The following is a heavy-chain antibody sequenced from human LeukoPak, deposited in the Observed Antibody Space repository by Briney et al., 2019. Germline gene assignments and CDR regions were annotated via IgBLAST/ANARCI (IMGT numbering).Heavy chain of an antibody. CDR3: ARAGGIVVVPAAHYGMDV. CDR2: INHSGST. D-gene: IGHD2-2*01. Sequence: SETLSLTCAVYSGSFSGYYWSWIRQPPGKGLEWIGEINHSGSTNYNPSLKSRVTISVDTSKNQFSLKLSSVTAADTAVYYCARAGGIVVVPAAHYGMDVWGQGTTVTVSS. J-gene: IGHJ6*02. V-gene: IGHV4-34*01. CDR1: SGSFSGYY.